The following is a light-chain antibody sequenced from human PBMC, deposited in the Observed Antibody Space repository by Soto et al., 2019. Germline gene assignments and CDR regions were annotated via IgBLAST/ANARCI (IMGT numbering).Light chain of an antibody. CDR1: QSVGSN. J-gene: IGKJ1*01. V-gene: IGKV3-15*01. Sequence: EIVMTQSPATLSASVGERVTLSCRASQSVGSNLAWYQKKPGQAPRLLIYTAATRAAGIPAWFSGSGSGTESPLTISMLHYEDVGVYYCQQYSERWTFGQGTKVEIK. CDR3: QQYSERWT. CDR2: TAA.